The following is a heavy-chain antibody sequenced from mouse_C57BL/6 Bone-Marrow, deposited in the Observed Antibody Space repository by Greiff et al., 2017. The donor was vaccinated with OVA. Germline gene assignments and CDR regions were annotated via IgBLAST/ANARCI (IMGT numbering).Heavy chain of an antibody. J-gene: IGHJ4*01. D-gene: IGHD1-1*01. V-gene: IGHV2-2*01. CDR1: GFSLTSYG. Sequence: QVQLKESGPGLVQPSQSLSITCTVSGFSLTSYGVHWVRQSPGKGLEWLGVIWSGGSTDYNAAFISRLSISKDNSKSQVFFKMNSLQADDTAIYYCARIPATVVDAMDYWGQGTSVTVSS. CDR2: IWSGGST. CDR3: ARIPATVVDAMDY.